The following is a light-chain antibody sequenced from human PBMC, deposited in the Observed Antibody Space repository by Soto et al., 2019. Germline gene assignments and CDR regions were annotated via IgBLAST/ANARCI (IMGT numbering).Light chain of an antibody. CDR1: SSDFGNYNL. CDR3: CSFTSSNTHV. Sequence: QSALTQPASVSGSPGQSITISCTRTSSDFGNYNLVPWHQQHPGKVSKLIVFEVNKRPSGVSGRFSGSKSGNTASLTISGLQAEDEADYYCCSFTSSNTHVFGTGTKLTVL. CDR2: EVN. V-gene: IGLV2-23*02. J-gene: IGLJ1*01.